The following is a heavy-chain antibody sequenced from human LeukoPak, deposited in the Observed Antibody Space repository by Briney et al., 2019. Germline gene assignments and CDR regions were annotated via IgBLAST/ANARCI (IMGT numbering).Heavy chain of an antibody. CDR1: GGSISSYY. Sequence: PSETLSLTCTVSGGSISSYYWSWIRQPPGKGLGWIGYIYYSGSTNYNPSLKSRVTISVDTSKNQFSLKLSSVTAADTAVYYCACSGRDGYNPYYYYYMDVWGKGTTVTVSS. CDR2: IYYSGST. V-gene: IGHV4-59*01. CDR3: ACSGRDGYNPYYYYYMDV. J-gene: IGHJ6*03. D-gene: IGHD5-24*01.